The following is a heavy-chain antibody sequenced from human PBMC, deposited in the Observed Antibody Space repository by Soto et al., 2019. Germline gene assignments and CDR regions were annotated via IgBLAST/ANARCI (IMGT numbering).Heavy chain of an antibody. J-gene: IGHJ6*02. Sequence: EVQLVESGGGLVQPGGSLRLSCAASGFTFSTYWMHWVRQAPGKGLVRVSSINSDGSSTSHADPVKGRFTIPRDNAKNTLYLKKNSLRAEEKDVYYSTTKNDTDVWGQGTTVPVSS. V-gene: IGHV3-74*01. CDR3: TTKNDTDV. CDR2: INSDGSST. CDR1: GFTFSTYW.